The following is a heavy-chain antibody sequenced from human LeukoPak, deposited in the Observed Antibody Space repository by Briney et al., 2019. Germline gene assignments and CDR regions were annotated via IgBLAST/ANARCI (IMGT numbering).Heavy chain of an antibody. CDR3: AREIWTYYYDSSGFDY. CDR1: GFTFSSYS. J-gene: IGHJ4*02. CDR2: ISSSSSTI. D-gene: IGHD3-22*01. V-gene: IGHV3-48*01. Sequence: GGSLRLSCAASGFTFSSYSMNWVRQAPGKGLEWVSYISSSSSTIYYADSVKGRFTISRDNAKNSLYLQMNSLRAEDTAVYYCAREIWTYYYDSSGFDYWGQGTLVTVSS.